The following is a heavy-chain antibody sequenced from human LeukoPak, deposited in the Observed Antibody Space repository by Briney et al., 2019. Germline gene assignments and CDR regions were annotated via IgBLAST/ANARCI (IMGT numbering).Heavy chain of an antibody. CDR1: GFTFSSYS. Sequence: GGSLRLSCAASGFTFSSYSMNWVRQAPGKGLEWASYISSSSSTIYYADSVKGRFTISRDNAKNSLYLQMNSLRAEDTAVYYCARDWQTWIQPYYYMDVWGKGTTVTVSS. V-gene: IGHV3-48*04. D-gene: IGHD5-18*01. CDR2: ISSSSSTI. CDR3: ARDWQTWIQPYYYMDV. J-gene: IGHJ6*03.